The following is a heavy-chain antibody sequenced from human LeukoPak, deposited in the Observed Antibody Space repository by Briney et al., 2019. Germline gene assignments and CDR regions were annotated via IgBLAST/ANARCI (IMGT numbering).Heavy chain of an antibody. Sequence: PGGSLRLSCAASGFTFNVYAMHWVRQVPGKGPEWISSISGSRDFIYYADSVKGRFTISRDNAKNSLYLDMNSLRVEDTAVYFCVRASVGAAFDTWGQGALVTVSS. D-gene: IGHD1-26*01. CDR2: ISGSRDFI. V-gene: IGHV3-21*06. J-gene: IGHJ4*02. CDR3: VRASVGAAFDT. CDR1: GFTFNVYA.